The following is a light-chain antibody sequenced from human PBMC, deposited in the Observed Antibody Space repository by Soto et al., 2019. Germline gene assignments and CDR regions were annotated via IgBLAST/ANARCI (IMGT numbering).Light chain of an antibody. J-gene: IGLJ2*01. CDR1: SNDVGGYNF. CDR3: SSYTDXSARVV. CDR2: DVS. V-gene: IGLV2-14*01. Sequence: QSALTQPASVSGSPGQSITISCTGSSNDVGGYNFVSWYQQHPGKAPKLMIYDVSNRPSGVSHRFSGSKSGNTASLTISGLQAEDXAXYYCSSYTDXSARVVFGGGTKLTVL.